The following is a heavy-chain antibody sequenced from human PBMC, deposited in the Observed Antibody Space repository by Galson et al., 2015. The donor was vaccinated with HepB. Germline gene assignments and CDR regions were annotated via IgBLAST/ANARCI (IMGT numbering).Heavy chain of an antibody. CDR3: VKDYGSGSYSFSGWYGY. V-gene: IGHV3-64D*06. Sequence: SLRLSCAASGFTFSSYAMHWVRQAPGKGLEYVSAISSNGGSTYYADSVKGRFTISRDNSKNTLYLQMSSLRAEDTAVYYCVKDYGSGSYSFSGWYGYWGQGTLVTVST. J-gene: IGHJ4*02. CDR1: GFTFSSYA. D-gene: IGHD3-10*01. CDR2: ISSNGGST.